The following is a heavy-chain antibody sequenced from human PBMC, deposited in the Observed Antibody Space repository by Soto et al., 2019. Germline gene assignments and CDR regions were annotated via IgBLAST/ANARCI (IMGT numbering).Heavy chain of an antibody. CDR1: GGSIGSSSSC. CDR3: ARRSYGSGVDL. J-gene: IGHJ5*02. Sequence: SETLSLTWTVSGGSIGSSSSCWGWIRQPPGKGLEWIGNIYYSGNTFYNPSLKSRVTISVDTSKNQLSLKVTSVTAADTALYYCARRSYGSGVDLWGQGTLVTVSS. CDR2: IYYSGNT. V-gene: IGHV4-39*01. D-gene: IGHD3-10*01.